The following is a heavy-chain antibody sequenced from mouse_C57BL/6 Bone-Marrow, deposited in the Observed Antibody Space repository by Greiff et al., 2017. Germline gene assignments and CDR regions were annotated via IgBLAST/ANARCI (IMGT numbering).Heavy chain of an antibody. CDR3: AREDGYYPYAMDY. Sequence: EVKLQESGPGLVKPSQTVFLTCTVTGISITTGNYRWSWIRQFPGNKLEWIGYIYYSGTITYNPSLTSRTTITRDTPKNQFFLEMNSLTAEDTATYYCAREDGYYPYAMDYWGQGTSVTVSS. D-gene: IGHD2-3*01. J-gene: IGHJ4*01. CDR2: IYYSGTI. CDR1: GISITTGNYR. V-gene: IGHV3-5*01.